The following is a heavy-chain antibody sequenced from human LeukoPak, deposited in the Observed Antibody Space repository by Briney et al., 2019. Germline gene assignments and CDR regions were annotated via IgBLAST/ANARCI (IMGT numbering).Heavy chain of an antibody. V-gene: IGHV3-11*01. D-gene: IGHD3-10*01. CDR3: AREPQHSVGQGVIIVPDY. CDR2: LSGSGTNK. CDR1: GFNFSDYY. J-gene: IGHJ4*02. Sequence: KPVGFLRMYCAASGFNFSDYYMSWIGQVPGKWLHWLSYLSGSGTNKYYADSVKGRFTISRDNAKNSLFLQMNSLRAEDTAVYYCAREPQHSVGQGVIIVPDYWGQGTLVTVSS.